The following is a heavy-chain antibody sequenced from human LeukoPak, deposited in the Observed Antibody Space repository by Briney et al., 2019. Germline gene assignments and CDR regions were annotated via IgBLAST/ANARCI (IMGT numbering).Heavy chain of an antibody. CDR2: IYHSGST. CDR3: ARAPLNRYSGLPFDI. J-gene: IGHJ3*02. D-gene: IGHD1-26*01. Sequence: SETLSLTCTVSGGSISSYYWSWIRQPPGKGLEWIGYIYHSGSTNYNPSLKSRVTISVDTSKNQFSLKLSSVTAADTAVYYCARAPLNRYSGLPFDIWGPGTMVTVSS. CDR1: GGSISSYY. V-gene: IGHV4-59*01.